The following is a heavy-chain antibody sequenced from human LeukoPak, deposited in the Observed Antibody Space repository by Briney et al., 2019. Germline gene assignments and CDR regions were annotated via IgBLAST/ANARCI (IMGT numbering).Heavy chain of an antibody. CDR2: INHSGST. D-gene: IGHD3-3*01. Sequence: SETLSLTCAVYGGSFSGYYWSWIRQPPGKGLEWIGEINHSGSTNYNPSRKSRVTISLDTSKNQFSLKLSSVTAADTAVYYCARNITIFGVVKSRGQGTLVTVSS. J-gene: IGHJ4*02. CDR1: GGSFSGYY. V-gene: IGHV4-34*01. CDR3: ARNITIFGVVKS.